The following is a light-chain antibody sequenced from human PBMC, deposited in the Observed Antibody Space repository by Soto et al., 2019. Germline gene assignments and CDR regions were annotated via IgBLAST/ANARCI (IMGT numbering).Light chain of an antibody. J-gene: IGKJ1*01. CDR2: DAS. CDR1: QSISSW. CDR3: QQYNSQST. Sequence: DTQMTQSPSTLSASVGDRVTITCRASQSISSWLAWYQQKPGKAPKLLIYDASSLESGVPSRFSGSGSGTEFTLTISSLQPDDFATYYCQQYNSQSTFGQGTKVEIK. V-gene: IGKV1-5*01.